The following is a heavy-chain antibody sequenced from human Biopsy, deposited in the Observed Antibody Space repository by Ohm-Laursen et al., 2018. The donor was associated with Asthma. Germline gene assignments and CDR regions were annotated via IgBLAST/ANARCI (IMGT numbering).Heavy chain of an antibody. CDR1: GDSIDSGDYS. D-gene: IGHD2-21*02. CDR2: IYRNGDT. J-gene: IGHJ4*02. CDR3: ARGWNCGGDCYSLDS. V-gene: IGHV4-30-2*06. Sequence: SQTLSLTWAVSGDSIDSGDYSWTWIRQSPGVGLEWIGYIYRNGDTYYNPTLKNRVTISIDRSKNQFSLRLRSVTAADTAVYYRARGWNCGGDCYSLDSWGQGTLVTVSS.